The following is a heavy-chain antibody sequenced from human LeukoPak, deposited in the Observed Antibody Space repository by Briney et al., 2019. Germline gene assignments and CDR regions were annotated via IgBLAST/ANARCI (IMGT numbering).Heavy chain of an antibody. CDR1: GFTFGSYG. V-gene: IGHV3-33*06. Sequence: GGSLRLSCAASGFTFGSYGMHWVRQAPGKGLEWVTVIWYDGSNKYYADSVRGRFTISRDNSKNTLYMQMISLRAGDTAVYYCAKEGYAPCGGDCQYYYYYGMDVWGQGTTVTVSS. CDR2: IWYDGSNK. D-gene: IGHD2-21*02. CDR3: AKEGYAPCGGDCQYYYYYGMDV. J-gene: IGHJ6*02.